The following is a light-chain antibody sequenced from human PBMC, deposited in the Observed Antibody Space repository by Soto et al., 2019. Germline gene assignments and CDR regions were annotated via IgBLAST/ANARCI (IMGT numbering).Light chain of an antibody. CDR2: EVS. CDR3: NSYTRSSTWV. V-gene: IGLV2-14*01. Sequence: QSVLTQPASVSGSPGQSITISCTGTSSDVAGYNYVSWYQQHPGKAPKLMIYEVSNRPSGVSNRFSGSKSGNTASLTISGLQAADEDDYYCNSYTRSSTWVFGGGTKLTVL. J-gene: IGLJ3*02. CDR1: SSDVAGYNY.